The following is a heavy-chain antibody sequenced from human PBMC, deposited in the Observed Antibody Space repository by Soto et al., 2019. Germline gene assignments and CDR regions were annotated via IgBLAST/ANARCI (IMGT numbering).Heavy chain of an antibody. Sequence: VKVSCKASGGTCSSYAISWVLQALVQGLEWMGSIIPIFGTVNYAQKFQGRVTITADESTSTAYMELSSLRSEDTAVYYCARAPGIAARQAFDIWGQGTMVTVSS. D-gene: IGHD6-6*01. CDR2: IIPIFGTV. CDR1: GGTCSSYA. V-gene: IGHV1-69*13. CDR3: ARAPGIAARQAFDI. J-gene: IGHJ3*02.